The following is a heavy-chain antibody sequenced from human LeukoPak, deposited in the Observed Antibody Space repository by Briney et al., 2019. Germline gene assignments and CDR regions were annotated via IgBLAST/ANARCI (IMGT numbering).Heavy chain of an antibody. Sequence: PSETLSLTCTVSGGSISSYYWSWIRQPPGKGLEWIGYIYYSGSTNYNPSLKSRVTISVDTSKNQFSLKLSSVTAADTAVYYCARAGGDFWSGGGYYFDYWGQGTLVTVSS. CDR3: ARAGGDFWSGGGYYFDY. D-gene: IGHD3-3*01. CDR2: IYYSGST. CDR1: GGSISSYY. V-gene: IGHV4-59*01. J-gene: IGHJ4*02.